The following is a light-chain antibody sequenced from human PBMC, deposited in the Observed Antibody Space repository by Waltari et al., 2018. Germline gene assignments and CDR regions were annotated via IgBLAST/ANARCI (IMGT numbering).Light chain of an antibody. J-gene: IGKJ2*01. CDR1: QNIFYSANDQTY. Sequence: IVMTQSPDSLAVSLGERATIHCQSSQNIFYSANDQTYLAWYQQKPGQPPKLLINWASTRESGVPDRFSGSGSGTDFTRTISSLQAEDVADYYCQQFYSTPHTFGQGTKLEI. CDR2: WAS. CDR3: QQFYSTPHT. V-gene: IGKV4-1*01.